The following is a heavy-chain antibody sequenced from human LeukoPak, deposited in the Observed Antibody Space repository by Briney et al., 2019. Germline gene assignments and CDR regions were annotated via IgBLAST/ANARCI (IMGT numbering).Heavy chain of an antibody. CDR3: ARVAVGRYDFDY. Sequence: GGSLRLSCEDSGFTFSSYWMHWVRQAPGKGLVWVSRINPDGRTITYADSVKGRFTISRDNAKNTLYLQMNSLRVEDTAVYYCARVAVGRYDFDYRGQGTLVTVSS. V-gene: IGHV3-74*03. CDR2: INPDGRTI. CDR1: GFTFSSYW. D-gene: IGHD1-26*01. J-gene: IGHJ4*02.